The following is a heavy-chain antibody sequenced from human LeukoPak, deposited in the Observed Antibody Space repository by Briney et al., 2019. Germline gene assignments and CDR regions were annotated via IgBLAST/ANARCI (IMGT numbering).Heavy chain of an antibody. CDR2: MNPNSGNT. J-gene: IGHJ6*03. Sequence: ASVKVSCKASGYTFTSYDINWVRQATGQGLEWMGWMNPNSGNTGYAHKFQGRVTITRNTSISTAYMELSSLRSEDTAVYYCARGTEEELPTSYYYYYMDVWGKGTTVTVSS. CDR3: ARGTEEELPTSYYYYYMDV. V-gene: IGHV1-8*03. CDR1: GYTFTSYD. D-gene: IGHD1-26*01.